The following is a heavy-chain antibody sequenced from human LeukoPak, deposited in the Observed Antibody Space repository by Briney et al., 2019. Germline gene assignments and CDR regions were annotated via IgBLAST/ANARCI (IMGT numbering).Heavy chain of an antibody. J-gene: IGHJ3*02. CDR3: ASSSLRGSDAFDI. Sequence: SQTLSLTCAISGGSVSSKTAGWNWIRQSPSRGLEWLGRTYYRSKWYTDYAVSVSSRITINPDASKNQFSLQLNSVTPEDTAVYYCASSSLRGSDAFDIWGQGTMVTVSS. CDR2: TYYRSKWYT. CDR1: GGSVSSKTAG. V-gene: IGHV6-1*01. D-gene: IGHD3-16*01.